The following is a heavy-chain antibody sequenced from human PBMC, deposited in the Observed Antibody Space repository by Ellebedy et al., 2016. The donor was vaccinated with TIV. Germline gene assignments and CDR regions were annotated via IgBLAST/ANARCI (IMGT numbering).Heavy chain of an antibody. CDR2: IKEDGTEW. V-gene: IGHV3-7*03. D-gene: IGHD6-13*01. CDR3: ARIVEGSSHFDY. Sequence: GESLKISXAASGFSVRSYAMTWVRQAPGKGLEWVANIKEDGTEWYYVDSVKGRFTISRDNAQNSLSLQMNSLRAEDTALYYCARIVEGSSHFDYWGQGTLVTVS. J-gene: IGHJ4*02. CDR1: GFSVRSYA.